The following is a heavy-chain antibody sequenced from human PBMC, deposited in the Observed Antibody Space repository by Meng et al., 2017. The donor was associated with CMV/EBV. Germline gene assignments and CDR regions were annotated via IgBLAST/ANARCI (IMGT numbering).Heavy chain of an antibody. V-gene: IGHV3-21*01. CDR3: ARDARTGSEYQLLYEGGGYYGMDV. D-gene: IGHD2-2*02. J-gene: IGHJ6*02. CDR1: GFTFSSYS. Sequence: GVLKISCAASGFTFSSYSMNWVRQAPGKGLEWVSSISSSSSYIYYADSVKGRFTISRDNAKNSLYLQMNSLRAEDTAVYYCARDARTGSEYQLLYEGGGYYGMDVWGQGTTVTVSS. CDR2: ISSSSSYI.